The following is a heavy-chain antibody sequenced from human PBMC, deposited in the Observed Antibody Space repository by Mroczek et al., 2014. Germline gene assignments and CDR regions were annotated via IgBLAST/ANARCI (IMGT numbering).Heavy chain of an antibody. J-gene: IGHJ3*02. D-gene: IGHD4-17*01. Sequence: QVQLQQWGPGLVKPSQTLSLTCTVSGGSISSGGYYWSWIRQHPGKGLEWIGYIYYSGSTYYNPSLKSRVTISVDTSKNQFSLKLSSVTAADTAVYYCARGRLRAPDAFDIWGQGTMVTVSS. V-gene: IGHV4-31*03. CDR3: ARGRLRAPDAFDI. CDR1: GGSISSGGYY. CDR2: IYYSGST.